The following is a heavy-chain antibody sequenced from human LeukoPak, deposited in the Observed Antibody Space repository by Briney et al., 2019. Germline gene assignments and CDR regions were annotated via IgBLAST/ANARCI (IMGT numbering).Heavy chain of an antibody. Sequence: PSETLSLTCTVSGGSISSGGYYWSWIRQHPGKGLEWIGYIYYSGSTYYNPSLKSRVTISVDTSKNQFSLKLSSVTAADTAVYYCARVRPGDYFDYWGQGTLVTVSS. V-gene: IGHV4-31*03. CDR2: IYYSGST. J-gene: IGHJ4*02. D-gene: IGHD7-27*01. CDR3: ARVRPGDYFDY. CDR1: GGSISSGGYY.